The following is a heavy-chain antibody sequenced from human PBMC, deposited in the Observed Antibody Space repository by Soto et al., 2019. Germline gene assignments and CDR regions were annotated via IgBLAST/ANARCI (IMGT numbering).Heavy chain of an antibody. CDR2: IIPIFGTA. D-gene: IGHD6-13*01. CDR3: ARVASSTANFDY. CDR1: GGTFSSYA. V-gene: IGHV1-69*06. J-gene: IGHJ4*02. Sequence: SVKVSCKSSGGTFSSYAIIWVRQAPGQGLEWMGGIIPIFGTANYAQKFQGRVTITADKSTSTAYMELSSLRSEDTAVYYCARVASSTANFDYWGQGTLVNVSS.